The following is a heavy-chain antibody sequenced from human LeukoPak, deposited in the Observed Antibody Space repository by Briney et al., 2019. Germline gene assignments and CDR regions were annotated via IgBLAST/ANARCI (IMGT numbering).Heavy chain of an antibody. Sequence: GGSLRLSCAASGFTFSSYGMHWVRQAPGKGLEWVAFIRYDGSNKYYADSLKGRFTISRDNSKNTVYLQMNSLRVEDTAVYYCARGLRDGFDIWGQGTMVTVSS. V-gene: IGHV3-30*02. CDR1: GFTFSSYG. CDR2: IRYDGSNK. J-gene: IGHJ3*02. CDR3: ARGLRDGFDI. D-gene: IGHD2-21*02.